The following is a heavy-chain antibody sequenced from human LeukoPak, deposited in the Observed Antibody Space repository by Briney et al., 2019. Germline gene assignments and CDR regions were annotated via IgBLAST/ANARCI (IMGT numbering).Heavy chain of an antibody. CDR1: GFTFTGHY. Sequence: AASVKVSCKASGFTFTGHYIHWARQAPGQGLEWMGYINPHSGGTNSPQKLQGRVTLTTDTSISAAYMELSSLISDDTAMYYCVREGNEVLTKDFDSWGQGTLVTVSS. V-gene: IGHV1-2*02. J-gene: IGHJ4*02. CDR3: VREGNEVLTKDFDS. D-gene: IGHD4-23*01. CDR2: INPHSGGT.